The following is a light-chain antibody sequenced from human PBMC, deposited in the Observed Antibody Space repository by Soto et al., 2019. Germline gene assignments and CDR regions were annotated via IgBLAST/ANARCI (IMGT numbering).Light chain of an antibody. J-gene: IGKJ1*01. CDR1: QSIATS. Sequence: DVQLTQSPSSLSASIGDTVSISCRSSQSIATSVNWYQQKTGKPPALLIYGGSALQIGVPHRFSASGSGTDFTPTITSLQHEDCAIDYCQQSYSLPLTFGQGTKVDLK. CDR2: GGS. V-gene: IGKV1-39*01. CDR3: QQSYSLPLT.